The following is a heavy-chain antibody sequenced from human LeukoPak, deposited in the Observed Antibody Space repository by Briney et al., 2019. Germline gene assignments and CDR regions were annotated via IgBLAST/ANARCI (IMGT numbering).Heavy chain of an antibody. J-gene: IGHJ4*02. CDR3: ARPNPLGTLDS. D-gene: IGHD7-27*01. CDR2: IYHSGST. Sequence: SETLSLTCTVSGGSISSYYWGWIRQPPGKGLEWIGSIYHSGSTYYNPSLKSRVTISVDTSKNQLSLRLSSVTAADTAVYYCARPNPLGTLDSWGQGTLVTVSS. CDR1: GGSISSYY. V-gene: IGHV4-38-2*02.